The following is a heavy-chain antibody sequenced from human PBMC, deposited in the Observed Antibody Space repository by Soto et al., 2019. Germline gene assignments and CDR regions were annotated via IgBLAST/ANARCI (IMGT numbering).Heavy chain of an antibody. Sequence: QVQLVQAGAEVKKPGCSVKVSCKASGGTFSSYAIRWGRQAPGQGREWMGGIIPIFGTANYAQKVQGRVTITADESPSKAYMELSSLRAEDTAVYYCARPHRRTVVVAVRNYYGMDVWGQGTPVNGSS. J-gene: IGHJ6*02. V-gene: IGHV1-69*01. D-gene: IGHD2-15*01. CDR2: IIPIFGTA. CDR3: ARPHRRTVVVAVRNYYGMDV. CDR1: GGTFSSYA.